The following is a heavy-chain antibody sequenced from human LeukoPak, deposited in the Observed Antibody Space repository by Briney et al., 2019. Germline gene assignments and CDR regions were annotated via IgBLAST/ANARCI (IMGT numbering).Heavy chain of an antibody. V-gene: IGHV3-7*01. CDR1: KIAFSHDW. J-gene: IGHJ5*02. CDR2: INQDGSEK. D-gene: IGHD4-23*01. Sequence: PEGSLRLSCPPLKIAFSHDWMKWFRQAPGKGQKRVANINQDGSEKNYVDSVKGRFTISRDNAENSLYLQMNSLRAEDTAVYYCARDVTYHGGDWFDPWGQGTLVTVSS. CDR3: ARDVTYHGGDWFDP.